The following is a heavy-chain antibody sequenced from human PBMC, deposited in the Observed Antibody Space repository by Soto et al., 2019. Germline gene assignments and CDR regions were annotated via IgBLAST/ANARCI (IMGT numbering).Heavy chain of an antibody. V-gene: IGHV3-30-3*01. J-gene: IGHJ4*02. Sequence: QVQLVESGGGVVQPGGSLTLSCAASGFIFSGYAMHWVRQAPGKGLEWVAVISYDGNTQYYAESEKGRFTVSRDNSNNILYVEMNNLRDEDTAMYYCAKETNAYEINFWGQGALVTVSP. D-gene: IGHD3-9*01. CDR3: AKETNAYEINF. CDR1: GFIFSGYA. CDR2: ISYDGNTQ.